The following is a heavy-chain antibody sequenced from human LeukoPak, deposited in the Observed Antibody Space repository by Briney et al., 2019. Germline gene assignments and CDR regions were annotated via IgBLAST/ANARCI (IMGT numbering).Heavy chain of an antibody. Sequence: GGSLRLSCAASGFTFSSYSMNWVRQAPGKGLEWVSSINSSSSYIYYADSVKGRFTISRDNAKNSLYLQMNSLRAEDTTVYYCARDRYCSSTSCYSPFHAFDIWGQGTMVTVSS. CDR2: INSSSSYI. V-gene: IGHV3-21*01. D-gene: IGHD2-2*02. J-gene: IGHJ3*02. CDR3: ARDRYCSSTSCYSPFHAFDI. CDR1: GFTFSSYS.